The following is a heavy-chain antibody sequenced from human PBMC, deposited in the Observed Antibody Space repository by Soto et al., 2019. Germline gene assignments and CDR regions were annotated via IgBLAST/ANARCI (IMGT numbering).Heavy chain of an antibody. J-gene: IGHJ4*02. Sequence: QAHLVESGGGVVQPGRSLRLSCAASGFTFTSYGMHWLRQAPGTRLEWVAVISYDGGLQHYADSVKGRFTISRDNAKNMVLLQMNSLRAEDTAVYYCVSDRGYGHASVPYSCGQGTLVSVSS. V-gene: IGHV3-30*03. CDR1: GFTFTSYG. CDR3: VSDRGYGHASVPYS. D-gene: IGHD5-18*01. CDR2: ISYDGGLQ.